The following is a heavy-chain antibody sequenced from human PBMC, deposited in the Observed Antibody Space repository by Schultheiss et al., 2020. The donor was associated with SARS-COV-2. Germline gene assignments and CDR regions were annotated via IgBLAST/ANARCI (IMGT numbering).Heavy chain of an antibody. J-gene: IGHJ6*02. CDR2: IRSKNYGGTT. CDR1: GFSFNSYA. D-gene: IGHD1-26*01. CDR3: SRMRSGRYGGYYGMDV. V-gene: IGHV3-49*04. Sequence: GESLKISCAVSGFSFNSYAMSWVRQAPGKGLEWVGFIRSKNYGGTTEYAASVKGRFSISRDDSKSIAYLQMNSLKIEDTAVYYCSRMRSGRYGGYYGMDVWGQGTTVTVSS.